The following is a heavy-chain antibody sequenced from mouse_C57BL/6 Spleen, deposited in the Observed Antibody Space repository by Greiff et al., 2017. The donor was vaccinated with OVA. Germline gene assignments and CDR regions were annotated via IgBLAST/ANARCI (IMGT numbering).Heavy chain of an antibody. CDR2: IYPGSGNT. V-gene: IGHV1-76*01. D-gene: IGHD4-1*01. CDR1: GYTFTDYY. J-gene: IGHJ3*01. Sequence: VQLQQSGAELVRPGASVKLSCKASGYTFTDYYINWVKQRPGQGLEWIARIYPGSGNTYYNEKFKGKATLTAEKSSSTAYMQLSSLTSEDSAVYFCARAETGTGFAYWGQGTLVTVSA. CDR3: ARAETGTGFAY.